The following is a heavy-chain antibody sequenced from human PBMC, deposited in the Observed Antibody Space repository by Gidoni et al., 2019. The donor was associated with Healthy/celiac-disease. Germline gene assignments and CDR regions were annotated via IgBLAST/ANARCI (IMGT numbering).Heavy chain of an antibody. CDR3: ARGTRGCSGGTCYSAEDY. CDR2: ISSSSSYT. Sequence: QVQLVESGGGLVKPGGSLRLSGAASGFTFSHYCMTWIRKAPGKGLEWVSYISSSSSYTNYADSVKGRFTISRDNAKNSLYLQMNSLRAEDTAVYYCARGTRGCSGGTCYSAEDYWGQGTLVTVSS. V-gene: IGHV3-11*06. D-gene: IGHD2-15*01. CDR1: GFTFSHYC. J-gene: IGHJ4*02.